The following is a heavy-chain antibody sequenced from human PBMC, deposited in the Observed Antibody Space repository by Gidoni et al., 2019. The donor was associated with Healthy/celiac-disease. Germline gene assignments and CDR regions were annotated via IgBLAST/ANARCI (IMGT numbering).Heavy chain of an antibody. Sequence: QVQLVESGGGVVQPGRSLRLSCAASGFTFSSYAMHWFRQAPGKGLEWVAVISYDGSNKYYADSVKGRFTISRDNSKNTLYLQMNSLRAEDTAVYYCAGYSPRRGVCCPLDYWGQGTLVTVSS. V-gene: IGHV3-30-3*01. D-gene: IGHD2-8*01. CDR2: ISYDGSNK. CDR3: AGYSPRRGVCCPLDY. J-gene: IGHJ4*02. CDR1: GFTFSSYA.